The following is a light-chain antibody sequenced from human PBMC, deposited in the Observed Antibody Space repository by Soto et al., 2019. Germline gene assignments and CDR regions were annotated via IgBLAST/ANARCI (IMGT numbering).Light chain of an antibody. CDR3: MQATRSPHT. J-gene: IGKJ2*01. V-gene: IGKV2-24*01. CDR2: RVS. Sequence: EIVMTQTPPSSPVTLGQPASISCRSSRSLVHSDGNTYLSWLDQRPGQPPRLLIYRVSIRFSGVPDRFSGGGAGTDITMRIARVEAEDVGVYYCMQATRSPHTFAQGTKLEI. CDR1: RSLVHSDGNTY.